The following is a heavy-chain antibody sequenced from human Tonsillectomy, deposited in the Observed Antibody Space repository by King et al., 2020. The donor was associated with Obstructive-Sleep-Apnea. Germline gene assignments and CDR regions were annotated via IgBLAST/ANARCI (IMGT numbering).Heavy chain of an antibody. Sequence: DVPLVESGAEVKKPGESLEISCKVSGYSFTDYWIGWVRQMPGKGLEWMGIIYPGDSDTRYSPSFQGQVTISADKSINTAYLQWNNLKASDTAMYYCARREWELSNFDYWGQGTLVTVSS. CDR1: GYSFTDYW. CDR2: IYPGDSDT. V-gene: IGHV5-51*01. CDR3: ARREWELSNFDY. J-gene: IGHJ4*02. D-gene: IGHD1-26*01.